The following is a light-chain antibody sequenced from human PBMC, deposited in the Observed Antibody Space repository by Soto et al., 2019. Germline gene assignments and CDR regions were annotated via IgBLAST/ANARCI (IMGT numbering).Light chain of an antibody. J-gene: IGKJ5*01. V-gene: IGKV1-12*01. CDR2: TAS. CDR3: QEAYSFPVT. Sequence: DIQMTQSPSTLSGSVGDRVTITCRASQDISKWIAWYQQKPGRAPKLLIHTASTIQREVPSRFSVSGSGTDFTLTISSLQPEDFATYYCQEAYSFPVTFGLGTRLEIK. CDR1: QDISKW.